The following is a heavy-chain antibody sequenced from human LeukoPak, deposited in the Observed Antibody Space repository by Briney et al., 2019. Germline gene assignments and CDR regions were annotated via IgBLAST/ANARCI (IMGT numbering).Heavy chain of an antibody. V-gene: IGHV4-59*01. Sequence: LETLSLTCAVSGDSISSYYWSWIRQPPGKGLEWIGYIYYTGSTNYNPSLKSRVTISVDTSKNQFSLKLSSVTAADTAVYFCARGSQRITVFGVVTDYWGQGTLVTVSS. CDR1: GDSISSYY. CDR2: IYYTGST. D-gene: IGHD3-3*01. J-gene: IGHJ4*02. CDR3: ARGSQRITVFGVVTDY.